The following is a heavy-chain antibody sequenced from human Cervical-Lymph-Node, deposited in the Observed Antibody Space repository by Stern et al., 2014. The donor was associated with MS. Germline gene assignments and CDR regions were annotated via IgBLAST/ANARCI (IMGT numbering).Heavy chain of an antibody. Sequence: SGPALVKPTQTLTLTCTYSGFSLNTRGASVSWIRQPPGEALEWLALIDWNGDRYYRTPLKTRLAISRDTSKNQVVLTVTALDPVDTATYYCARIYSNSSEYFFDSWGQGGQVIVSS. V-gene: IGHV2-70*01. D-gene: IGHD5-18*01. CDR3: ARIYSNSSEYFFDS. CDR1: GFSLNTRGAS. CDR2: IDWNGDR. J-gene: IGHJ4*02.